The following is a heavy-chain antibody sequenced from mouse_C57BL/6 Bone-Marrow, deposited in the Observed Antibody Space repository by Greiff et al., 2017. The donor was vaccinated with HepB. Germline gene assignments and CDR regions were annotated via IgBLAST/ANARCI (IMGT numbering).Heavy chain of an antibody. CDR2: GQGLEWTG. CDR1: YTFFRRVH. J-gene: IGHJ3*01. D-gene: IGHD1-3*01. Sequence: QVQLQQSGPELARPWASVKISCQASYTFFRRVHFAIRDTNYWMQRVKQRPGQGLEWTGAFYPGNGDTSYNQKFNGKATLTADKSSSTSYMLLSSLTSEDSAVYYYALKTWFAYWGQGTLVTVSA. V-gene: IGHV1-87*01. CDR3: SEDSAVYYYALKTWFAY.